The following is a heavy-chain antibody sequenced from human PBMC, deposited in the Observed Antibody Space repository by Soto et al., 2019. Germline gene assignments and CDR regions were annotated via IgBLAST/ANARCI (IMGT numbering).Heavy chain of an antibody. CDR2: IFYSGST. CDR1: GGSISNYY. Sequence: SETLCLTCTFSGGSISNYYWSWIRQPPGRGLEWIGHIFYSGSTNYNPALKSRVTISVDTSKSQFSLKLSSVTAADTAVYYCAKDSGYNYGYFRWFDPWGQGTLVTVS. J-gene: IGHJ5*02. V-gene: IGHV4-59*01. D-gene: IGHD5-18*01. CDR3: AKDSGYNYGYFRWFDP.